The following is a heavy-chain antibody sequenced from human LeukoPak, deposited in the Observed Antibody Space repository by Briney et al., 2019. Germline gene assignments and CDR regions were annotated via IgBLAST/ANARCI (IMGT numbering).Heavy chain of an antibody. J-gene: IGHJ4*02. CDR1: GGSISSYY. D-gene: IGHD6-13*01. CDR3: ARTYSSSWSDY. CDR2: IYYSGGT. Sequence: SSETLSLTCTVSGGSISSYYWSWIRQPPGKGLEWIGYIYYSGGTNYNPSLKSRVTISVDTSKNQFSLKLSSVTAADTAVYYCARTYSSSWSDYWGQGTLVTVSS. V-gene: IGHV4-59*01.